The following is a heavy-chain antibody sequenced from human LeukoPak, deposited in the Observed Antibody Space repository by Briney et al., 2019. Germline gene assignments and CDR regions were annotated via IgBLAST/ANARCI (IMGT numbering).Heavy chain of an antibody. Sequence: PGGXXRLSCAASGFTFSSNYMSWVRQAPGKGLEWVSVIYSGGSTYYSDSVKGRFTISRDNSKNTLYLQMNSLRAEDTAVYYCARAPHGSHEGDYWGQGTLVTVSS. CDR3: ARAPHGSHEGDY. J-gene: IGHJ4*02. CDR1: GFTFSSNY. D-gene: IGHD1-26*01. CDR2: IYSGGST. V-gene: IGHV3-53*01.